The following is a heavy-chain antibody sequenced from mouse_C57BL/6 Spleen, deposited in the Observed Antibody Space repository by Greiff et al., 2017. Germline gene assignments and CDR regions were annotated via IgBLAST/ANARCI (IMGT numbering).Heavy chain of an antibody. CDR2: INPNNGGT. V-gene: IGHV1-26*01. CDR3: ARDWGRGAWFAY. D-gene: IGHD4-1*01. J-gene: IGHJ3*01. CDR1: GYTFTDYY. Sequence: VQLQQSGPELVKPGASVKISCKASGYTFTDYYMNWVKQSHGKSLEWIGDINPNNGGTSYNQKFKGKATLTVDKSSSTAYMELRSLTSEDSAVYYCARDWGRGAWFAYWGQGTLVTVSA.